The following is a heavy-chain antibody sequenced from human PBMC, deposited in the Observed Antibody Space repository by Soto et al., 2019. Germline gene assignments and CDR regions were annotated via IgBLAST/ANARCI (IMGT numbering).Heavy chain of an antibody. Sequence: QVQLQESGPGLVKPSETLSLTCTVSGGSISSYYWSWIRQPPGKGLEWIGYIYYSGSTNYNPSLKSRVTISVDTSKNQFALKLSSVTAADTAVYYCARTPSVTSPIGASTTDYWGQGTLVTVSS. J-gene: IGHJ4*02. D-gene: IGHD4-17*01. CDR3: ARTPSVTSPIGASTTDY. CDR2: IYYSGST. V-gene: IGHV4-59*01. CDR1: GGSISSYY.